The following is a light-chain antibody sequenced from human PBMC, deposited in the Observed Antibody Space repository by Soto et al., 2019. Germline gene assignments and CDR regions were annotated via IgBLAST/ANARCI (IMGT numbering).Light chain of an antibody. CDR1: QSVTTR. V-gene: IGKV3-20*01. CDR3: QQYGGSPIT. Sequence: EIVLTQSTDTLSLSPGGRATLSCMASQSVTTRLAWYQQKPGQPPRLLISGASVRASGVPVRISGSGSGTDFTLTISRLEPEDFALYYCQQYGGSPITFGLGTRLEIK. CDR2: GAS. J-gene: IGKJ5*01.